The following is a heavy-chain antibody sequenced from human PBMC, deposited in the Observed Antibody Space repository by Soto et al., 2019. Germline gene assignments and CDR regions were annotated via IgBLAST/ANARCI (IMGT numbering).Heavy chain of an antibody. CDR1: GFTFSSYA. D-gene: IGHD1-26*01. Sequence: EVQLLESGGGLVQPGGSLRLSCAASGFTFSSYAMSWVSQAPGKGLEWVSAISGSGGSTYYADSVKGRFTISRDNSKNTLYLQMNSLRAEDTAVYYCAKVTSKWGLYFDYWGQGTLVTVSS. CDR3: AKVTSKWGLYFDY. V-gene: IGHV3-23*01. CDR2: ISGSGGST. J-gene: IGHJ4*02.